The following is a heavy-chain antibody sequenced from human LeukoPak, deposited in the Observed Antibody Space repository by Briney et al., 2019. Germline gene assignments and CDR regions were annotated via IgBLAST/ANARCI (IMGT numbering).Heavy chain of an antibody. J-gene: IGHJ4*02. CDR1: GYTFTSYD. D-gene: IGHD6-13*01. CDR2: MNPNSGGT. CDR3: ALGAGTLDY. V-gene: IGHV1-2*02. Sequence: ASVKVSCKASGYTFTSYDINWVRQATGQGLEWMGWMNPNSGGTNYAQKFQGRVTMTRDTSISTAYMELSRLRSDDTAVYYCALGAGTLDYWGQGTLVTVSS.